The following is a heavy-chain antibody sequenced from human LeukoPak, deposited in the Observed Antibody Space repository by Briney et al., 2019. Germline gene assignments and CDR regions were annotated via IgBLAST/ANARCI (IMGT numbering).Heavy chain of an antibody. Sequence: SETLSLTCTVSGGSISSYYRSWIRQPPGKGLEWIGYIYYSGSTNYNPSLKSRVTISVDTSKNQFSLKLSSVTAADTAVYYCARGSSSWYGDYWGQGTLVTVSS. CDR3: ARGSSSWYGDY. CDR1: GGSISSYY. CDR2: IYYSGST. D-gene: IGHD6-13*01. J-gene: IGHJ4*02. V-gene: IGHV4-59*01.